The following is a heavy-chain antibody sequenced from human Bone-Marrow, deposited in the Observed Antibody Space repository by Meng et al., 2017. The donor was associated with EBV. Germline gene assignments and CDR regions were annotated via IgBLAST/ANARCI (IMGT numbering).Heavy chain of an antibody. Sequence: EVQLLESGGGLVQPGGSLRLSCAASGFTFSSYAMSWVRQAPGKGLEWVSGIGGGGGSTDYADSVKGWFTISRDNSKNTLFLQMNSLRAEDTAVYYCAKDRGKGRPGSHDYWGQGTLVTVSS. CDR2: IGGGGGST. D-gene: IGHD3-10*01. CDR1: GFTFSSYA. V-gene: IGHV3-23*01. J-gene: IGHJ4*02. CDR3: AKDRGKGRPGSHDY.